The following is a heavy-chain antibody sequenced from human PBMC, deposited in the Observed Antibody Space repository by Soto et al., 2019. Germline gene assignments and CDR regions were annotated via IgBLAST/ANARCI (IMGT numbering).Heavy chain of an antibody. CDR1: GGSISSSSYY. CDR3: ARRISSGNWWRFDP. D-gene: IGHD2-8*02. CDR2: IYYSGST. Sequence: PSETLSLTCTVSGGSISSSSYYWGWIRQPPGKGLEWIGYIYYSGSTYYNPSLKSRVTMSIDTSRTQFSLKLSSVTAADTAVYYCARRISSGNWWRFDPWGQGTLVTVSS. J-gene: IGHJ5*02. V-gene: IGHV4-39*07.